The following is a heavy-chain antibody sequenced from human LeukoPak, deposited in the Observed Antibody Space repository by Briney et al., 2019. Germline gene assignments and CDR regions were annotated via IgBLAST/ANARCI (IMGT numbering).Heavy chain of an antibody. J-gene: IGHJ4*02. V-gene: IGHV3-30*04. CDR3: VRDSMGAST. Sequence: GRSLRLSCAASGFTFSGYSMFWVRQGPGSGLEYVSVISYGGSSKYYADSVQGRVTVSRDNAKNTLYLQVDSLRTEDTGIYYCVRDSMGASTWGQRTLVSVLS. CDR2: ISYGGSSK. CDR1: GFTFSGYS. D-gene: IGHD1-26*01.